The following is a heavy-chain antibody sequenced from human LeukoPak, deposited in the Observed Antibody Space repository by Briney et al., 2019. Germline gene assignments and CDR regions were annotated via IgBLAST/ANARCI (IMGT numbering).Heavy chain of an antibody. CDR2: INHSGST. D-gene: IGHD3-9*01. Sequence: SETLSLTCAVYGGSFSGYYWSWIRQPPGKGLEWIGEINHSGSTNYNPSLKSRVTISVATSKNQFSLKLSSVTAADTAVYYCARGRRWGYYDILTGGTNWFDPWGQGTLVTVSS. CDR3: ARGRRWGYYDILTGGTNWFDP. CDR1: GGSFSGYY. V-gene: IGHV4-34*01. J-gene: IGHJ5*02.